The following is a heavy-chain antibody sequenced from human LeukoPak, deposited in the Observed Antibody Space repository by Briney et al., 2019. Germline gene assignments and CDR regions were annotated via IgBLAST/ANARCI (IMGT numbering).Heavy chain of an antibody. V-gene: IGHV3-74*01. J-gene: IGHJ4*02. Sequence: GRSLRPSCAASGFTFSKYWMLWVRHAPGKGLESVSRINTDGTVTTYADSVKGRFTVSRDNADNTMFLQMNSVRDEDTAVYYCATKQWLAPPPDSWGQGTPVTVSS. CDR1: GFTFSKYW. CDR3: ATKQWLAPPPDS. D-gene: IGHD6-19*01. CDR2: INTDGTVT.